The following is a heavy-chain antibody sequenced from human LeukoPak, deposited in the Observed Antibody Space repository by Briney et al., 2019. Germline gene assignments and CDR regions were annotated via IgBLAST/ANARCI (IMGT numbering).Heavy chain of an antibody. D-gene: IGHD3-22*01. CDR1: GFTFSDYY. CDR3: ARDWYDNSDAFDI. J-gene: IGHJ3*02. Sequence: GGSLRLSCAASGFTFSDYYMTWFRQAPGKGREWVSFISSSGKTIVYADSMKGRFTISRDNAKNSLYLQMNSLRAEDTAVYYCARDWYDNSDAFDIWGQGTMVTVSS. CDR2: ISSSGKTI. V-gene: IGHV3-11*04.